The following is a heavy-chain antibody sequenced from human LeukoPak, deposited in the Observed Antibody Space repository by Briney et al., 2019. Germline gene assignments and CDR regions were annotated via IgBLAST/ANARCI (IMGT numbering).Heavy chain of an antibody. J-gene: IGHJ4*02. D-gene: IGHD3-22*01. Sequence: PGGSLRLSCAAPGFTFSSYWMQWVRQAPGKGLVWVSRINRDGSDTSYADSVKGRFTISRDNAKNTLSLQMSSLRAEDTALYHCARVAHYHDSSAYYPMDYWGQGTLVTVSS. V-gene: IGHV3-74*01. CDR2: INRDGSDT. CDR3: ARVAHYHDSSAYYPMDY. CDR1: GFTFSSYW.